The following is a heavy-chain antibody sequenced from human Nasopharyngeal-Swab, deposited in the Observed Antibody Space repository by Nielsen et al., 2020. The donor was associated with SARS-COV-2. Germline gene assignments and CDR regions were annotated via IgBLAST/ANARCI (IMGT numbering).Heavy chain of an antibody. J-gene: IGHJ6*03. D-gene: IGHD2-2*01. Sequence: GESLKISCAASGFTFCSNDMHWVRLPRGKGLEWVSAIGAAGGTYYPDSVKGRFTISRENAKNSLYLQMNSLRAEDTAIYYCVKGMPQSGGMDVWGKGTTVSVSS. CDR2: IGAAGGT. CDR3: VKGMPQSGGMDV. V-gene: IGHV3-13*01. CDR1: GFTFCSND.